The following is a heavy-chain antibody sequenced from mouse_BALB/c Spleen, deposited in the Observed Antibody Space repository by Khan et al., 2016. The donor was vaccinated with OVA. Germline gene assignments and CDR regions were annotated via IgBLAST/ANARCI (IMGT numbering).Heavy chain of an antibody. Sequence: EVQLQESGPGLVKPSQSLSLTCTVTGYSITSNYAWNWIRQLPGNKLEWMGYISYSGRTSYNPSIKRRFSITRDTSKNQFFLQLNSVTTVDAATYYCARGNYYGYAMDYWGQGTSVTVSS. CDR3: ARGNYYGYAMDY. V-gene: IGHV3-2*02. D-gene: IGHD1-1*01. CDR2: ISYSGRT. CDR1: GYSITSNYA. J-gene: IGHJ4*01.